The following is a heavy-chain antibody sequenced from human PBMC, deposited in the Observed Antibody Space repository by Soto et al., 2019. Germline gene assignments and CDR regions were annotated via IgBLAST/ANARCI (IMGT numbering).Heavy chain of an antibody. Sequence: GASVKVSCKASGGTFSSYTISWVRQAPGQGLEWMGRIIPILGIANYAQKFQGRVTITADKSTSTAYMELSSLRSEDTAVYYCARDALSPPPHSSQTNSYYYMDVWGKETTVTVSS. D-gene: IGHD6-13*01. J-gene: IGHJ6*03. CDR2: IIPILGIA. CDR1: GGTFSSYT. CDR3: ARDALSPPPHSSQTNSYYYMDV. V-gene: IGHV1-69*04.